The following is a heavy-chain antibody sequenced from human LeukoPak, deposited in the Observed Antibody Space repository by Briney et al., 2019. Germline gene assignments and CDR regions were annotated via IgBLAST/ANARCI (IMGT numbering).Heavy chain of an antibody. V-gene: IGHV3-7*03. CDR3: TRDLAAVPGPRMDV. J-gene: IGHJ6*02. Sequence: GGSLRLSCAASGFSFSSYYMSWVRQAPGKGLEWVALINPDGSERYYVDSVEGRFTISRDNAKNSLYLQMDSLRDDDTAMYFCTRDLAAVPGPRMDVWGQGTTVTVSS. CDR1: GFSFSSYY. CDR2: INPDGSER. D-gene: IGHD6-19*01.